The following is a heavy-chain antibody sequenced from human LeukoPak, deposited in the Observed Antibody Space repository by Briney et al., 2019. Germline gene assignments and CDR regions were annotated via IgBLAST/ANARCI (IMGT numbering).Heavy chain of an antibody. CDR2: INHSGST. J-gene: IGHJ3*02. CDR1: GGCFSGYY. D-gene: IGHD1-26*01. V-gene: IGHV4-34*01. CDR3: ARIYSGSYYDAFDI. Sequence: SETLSLTCAVYGGCFSGYYWSWIRQPPWEGLEWIGEINHSGSTNYNPSLKSRVTISVDTSKNQFSLKLSSVTAADTAVYYCARIYSGSYYDAFDIWGQGTMVTVSS.